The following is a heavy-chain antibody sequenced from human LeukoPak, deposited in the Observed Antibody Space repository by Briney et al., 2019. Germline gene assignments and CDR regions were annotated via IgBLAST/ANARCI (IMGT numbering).Heavy chain of an antibody. Sequence: ASVKVSCKASGYTFTSYDINWVRQATGQGLEWMGWMNPNSGNTGYAQKFQGRVTMTRNTSISTAYMELSSLRSEDTALYYCASESMYYDFWSDDLNWFDPWGQGTLVTVSS. D-gene: IGHD3-3*01. CDR2: MNPNSGNT. V-gene: IGHV1-8*01. CDR3: ASESMYYDFWSDDLNWFDP. CDR1: GYTFTSYD. J-gene: IGHJ5*02.